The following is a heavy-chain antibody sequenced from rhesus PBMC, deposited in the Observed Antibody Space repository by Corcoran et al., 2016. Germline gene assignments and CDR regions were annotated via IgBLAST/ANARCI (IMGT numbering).Heavy chain of an antibody. V-gene: IGHV1-111*02. D-gene: IGHD6-31*01. CDR3: ATSGYSSGFDY. Sequence: EVQLVQSGAEVKKPGASVKISCKASGYTFTDYYLHWARPAPGKGLVWMGGVDPKEGQAIRAQKFQDRVTITADTSADTAYMELSSLRSEDTAVYYCATSGYSSGFDYWGQGVLVTVSS. J-gene: IGHJ4*01. CDR1: GYTFTDYY. CDR2: VDPKEGQA.